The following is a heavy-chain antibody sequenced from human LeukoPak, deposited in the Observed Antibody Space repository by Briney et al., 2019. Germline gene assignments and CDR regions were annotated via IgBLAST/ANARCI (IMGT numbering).Heavy chain of an antibody. D-gene: IGHD2-21*01. CDR2: IIGTGAGT. J-gene: IGHJ6*03. Sequence: GGSLRLSCAASGFSFSNCVMTWVRQAPGKGLEWVSAIIGTGAGTYYADSVKGRFTISRDNSKNTLYLQMNSLRAEDTAVYYCAKGSPAILYYCMDVWGKGTTVTVSS. CDR3: AKGSPAILYYCMDV. V-gene: IGHV3-23*01. CDR1: GFSFSNCV.